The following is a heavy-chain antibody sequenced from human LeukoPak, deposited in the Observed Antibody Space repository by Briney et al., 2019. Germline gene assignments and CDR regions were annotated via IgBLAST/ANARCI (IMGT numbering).Heavy chain of an antibody. CDR2: IYPGDSDT. CDR1: GYSFTSYW. V-gene: IGHV5-51*01. CDR3: ARRGSRSCVGCYMDYYYGMDV. Sequence: GESLKISCKGSGYSFTSYWIGWVRQMPGKGLEWMGIIYPGDSDTRYSPSFQGQVTISADKSISTAYLQWSSLKASDTAMYYCARRGSRSCVGCYMDYYYGMDVWGQGTTVTVSS. J-gene: IGHJ6*02. D-gene: IGHD2-2*02.